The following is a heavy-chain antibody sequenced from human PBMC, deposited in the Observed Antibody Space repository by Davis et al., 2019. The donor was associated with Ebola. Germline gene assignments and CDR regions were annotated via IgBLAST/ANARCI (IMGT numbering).Heavy chain of an antibody. CDR3: AKDEYSSSSVGIVDY. V-gene: IGHV3-74*01. CDR1: GFTFSSYW. CDR2: INSDGSST. J-gene: IGHJ4*02. Sequence: GESLKISCAASGFTFSSYWMSWVRQVPGKGLVWVSRINSDGSSTSYADSVKGRFTISRDNAKNTLYLQMNSLRAEDTAVYYCAKDEYSSSSVGIVDYWGQGTLVTVSS. D-gene: IGHD6-6*01.